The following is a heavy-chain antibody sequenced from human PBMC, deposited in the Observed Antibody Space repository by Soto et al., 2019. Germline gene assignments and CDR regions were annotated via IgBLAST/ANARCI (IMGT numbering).Heavy chain of an antibody. CDR3: ARVRNSNYFDY. CDR2: IYYSGST. J-gene: IGHJ4*02. V-gene: IGHV4-61*01. Sequence: LSLTCTVSGGSVSSGSDYWSWIRQPPGKGLEWIGYIYYSGSTRYNSSLKSRVTISVDTSKNQFSLKLSSVTAADTAVYYCARVRNSNYFDYWGQGTLVTVSS. CDR1: GGSVSSGSDY. D-gene: IGHD4-4*01.